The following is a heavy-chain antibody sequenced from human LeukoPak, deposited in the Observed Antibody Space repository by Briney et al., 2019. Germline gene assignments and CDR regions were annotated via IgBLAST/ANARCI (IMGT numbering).Heavy chain of an antibody. D-gene: IGHD6-13*01. CDR2: ITSGTTYI. Sequence: GGSLRLSCAASGFTFSDYGMNWVRQAPGKGLEWVSSITSGTTYIYYADSVKGRFTISRDNAKNSLYLQMNSLRAEDTAVYYCARYLQQLVPNYYYYGMDVWGQGTTVTVSS. J-gene: IGHJ6*02. CDR3: ARYLQQLVPNYYYYGMDV. CDR1: GFTFSDYG. V-gene: IGHV3-21*01.